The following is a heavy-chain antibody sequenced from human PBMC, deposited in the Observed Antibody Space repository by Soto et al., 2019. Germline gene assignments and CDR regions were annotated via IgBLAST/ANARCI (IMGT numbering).Heavy chain of an antibody. J-gene: IGHJ6*02. CDR3: AGTDFWSGYYSREGYYYGMDV. D-gene: IGHD3-3*01. CDR1: GFTFTSSA. V-gene: IGHV1-58*01. CDR2: IVVGSGNT. Sequence: SVKVSCKASGFTFTSSAVHWVRQARGQRLEWIGWIVVGSGNTNYAQKFQERVTITRDMSTSTAYMELSSLRSEDTAVYYCAGTDFWSGYYSREGYYYGMDVWGQGTTVTVSS.